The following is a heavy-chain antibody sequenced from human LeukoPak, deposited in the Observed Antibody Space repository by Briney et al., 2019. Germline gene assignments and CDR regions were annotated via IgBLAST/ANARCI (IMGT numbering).Heavy chain of an antibody. CDR2: ISSSSSYI. CDR1: GFTFSSYE. J-gene: IGHJ4*02. Sequence: GGSLRLSCAASGFTFSSYEMNWVRQAPGKGLEWVSYISSSSSYIYYADSVKGRFTISRDNAKNSLYLQMNSLRVEDTAVYYCATEAYGSGNYPFDYWGQGTLVTVSS. D-gene: IGHD3-10*01. CDR3: ATEAYGSGNYPFDY. V-gene: IGHV3-21*05.